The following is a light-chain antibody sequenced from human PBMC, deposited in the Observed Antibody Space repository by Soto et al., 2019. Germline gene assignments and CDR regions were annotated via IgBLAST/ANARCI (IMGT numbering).Light chain of an antibody. Sequence: DIQMTQSPSSLCASVGDRVTITCRASQSISNYLNWYQQKPGKAPKLLIYAASSMQSGVPSRFSGSGSETDLTLTISSLQPDDSATYYCQQSFSPLWTFGQGTKVEV. CDR3: QQSFSPLWT. CDR2: AAS. CDR1: QSISNY. J-gene: IGKJ1*01. V-gene: IGKV1-39*01.